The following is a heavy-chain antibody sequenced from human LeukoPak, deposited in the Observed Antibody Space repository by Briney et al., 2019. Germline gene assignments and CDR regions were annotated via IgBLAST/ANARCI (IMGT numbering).Heavy chain of an antibody. CDR1: GGSFSGYQ. CDR2: INDSGST. J-gene: IGHJ4*02. D-gene: IGHD3-9*01. V-gene: IGHV4-34*01. Sequence: PSETLSLTCAVYGGSFSGYQWSWIRQPPGKGLEWIGEINDSGSTNYNPSLKSRVTISVDTSKNQFSLRLSSVTAADTAVYYCASPDILTGYLSGGGSGPFDYWGQGTLVTVSS. CDR3: ASPDILTGYLSGGGSGPFDY.